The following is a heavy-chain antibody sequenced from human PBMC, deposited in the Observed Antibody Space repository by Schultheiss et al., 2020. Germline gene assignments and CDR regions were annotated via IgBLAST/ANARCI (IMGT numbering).Heavy chain of an antibody. D-gene: IGHD3-22*01. Sequence: ASVKVSCKASGYTFTSYGISWVRQAPGQGLEWMGWISDYNGNTNYAQKLQGRVTMTTDTSTSTAYMELRSLRSDDTAVYYCARGALEYGYSSFIDYWFDPWGQGTLVTVSS. J-gene: IGHJ5*02. V-gene: IGHV1-18*01. CDR3: ARGALEYGYSSFIDYWFDP. CDR2: ISDYNGNT. CDR1: GYTFTSYG.